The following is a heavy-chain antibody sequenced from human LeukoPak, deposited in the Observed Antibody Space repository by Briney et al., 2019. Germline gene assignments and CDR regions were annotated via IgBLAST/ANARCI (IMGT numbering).Heavy chain of an antibody. D-gene: IGHD6-13*01. CDR2: ISYDGSNK. V-gene: IGHV3-30*18. Sequence: GGSLRLSCAASGFTFSSYGMHWVRQAPGKGLEWVAVISYDGSNKYYADSVKGRFTISRDNSKNTLYLQMNSLRAEDTAVYYCANGYSSSSGGVVAFDIWGQGTMVTVSS. CDR1: GFTFSSYG. J-gene: IGHJ3*02. CDR3: ANGYSSSSGGVVAFDI.